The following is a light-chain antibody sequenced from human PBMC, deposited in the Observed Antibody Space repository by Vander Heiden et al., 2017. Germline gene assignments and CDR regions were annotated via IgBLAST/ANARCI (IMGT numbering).Light chain of an antibody. CDR2: KAS. CDR1: QRSSNW. V-gene: IGKV1-5*03. J-gene: IGKJ2*01. CDR3: QQYSSYPYS. Sequence: DLEMTQSPSTLSASVGDRVTITCRGSQRSSNWLAWYLQKPGKAPKLLIYKASTLESGVPSRFSGSRSGTEFTLTISSLQPDDFATYYCQQYSSYPYSFGQGTKLEIK.